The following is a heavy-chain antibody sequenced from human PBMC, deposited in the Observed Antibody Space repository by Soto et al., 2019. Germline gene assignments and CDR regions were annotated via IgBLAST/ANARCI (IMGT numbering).Heavy chain of an antibody. CDR3: ARDTASVGATVVDY. D-gene: IGHD1-26*01. CDR2: IIPIFGTA. J-gene: IGHJ4*02. Sequence: QVQLVQSGAEVKKPGSSVKVSCKASGGTFSSYAISWVRQAPGQGLEWMGGIIPIFGTANYAQKFQGRVTIAADESTSTADMELSSLRSEDTAVYYCARDTASVGATVVDYWGRGSLVTVSS. V-gene: IGHV1-69*12. CDR1: GGTFSSYA.